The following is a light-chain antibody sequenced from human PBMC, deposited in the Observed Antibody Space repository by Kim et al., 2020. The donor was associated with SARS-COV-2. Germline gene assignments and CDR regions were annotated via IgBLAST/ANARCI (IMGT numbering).Light chain of an antibody. CDR3: QQYNGYSPWT. CDR2: DAS. CDR1: QTVSTW. J-gene: IGKJ1*01. Sequence: GDRVTITCRASQTVSTWLAWYQQKPGKAPKLLIYDASNLESGVPSRFSGSGAGTEFTLTISSLQPDDFATYYCQQYNGYSPWTFGQGTKVDIK. V-gene: IGKV1-5*01.